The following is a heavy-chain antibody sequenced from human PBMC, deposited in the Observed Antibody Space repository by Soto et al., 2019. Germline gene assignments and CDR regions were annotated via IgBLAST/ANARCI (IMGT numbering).Heavy chain of an antibody. CDR1: GGSFSGYH. D-gene: IGHD4-4*01. CDR3: ATFVGATTVTRGSPRDY. J-gene: IGHJ4*02. V-gene: IGHV4-34*01. Sequence: VQLQQWGAGLLKPSETLSLTCAVYGGSFSGYHWSWFRQPPGKGLEWIGEINPSGSINYNRSLKGRVTISVDTYKNQFSLKLSSVTAAVTAVYYCATFVGATTVTRGSPRDYWGQGTLVTVSS. CDR2: INPSGSI.